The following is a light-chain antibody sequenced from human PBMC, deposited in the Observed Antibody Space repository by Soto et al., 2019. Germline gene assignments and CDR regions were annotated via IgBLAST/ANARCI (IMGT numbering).Light chain of an antibody. CDR3: SSYAGSSSFVV. Sequence: QSALTQPPSASGSPGQSVTISCTGTSSDVGVYNSVCWYQHHPGKAPKLMIYEVSKRPSGVPDRFSGSKSGNTASLTVSGLQADDEADYYCSSYAGSSSFVVFGGGTQLTVL. CDR1: SSDVGVYNS. V-gene: IGLV2-8*01. CDR2: EVS. J-gene: IGLJ7*01.